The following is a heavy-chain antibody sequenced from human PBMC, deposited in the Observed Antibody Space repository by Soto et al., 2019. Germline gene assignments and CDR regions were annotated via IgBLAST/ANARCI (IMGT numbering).Heavy chain of an antibody. Sequence: VASVKVSCKASGGIFNRYAIGWVRQAPGQGLEWMGGIIPMFGTTNYAQKFQGRVTITADKFTSTAYMDLSSLRSEDTAVYYCARDRAERYYGSGSQYIHSFDYWGQGTLVTVSS. CDR3: ARDRAERYYGSGSQYIHSFDY. J-gene: IGHJ4*02. D-gene: IGHD3-10*01. V-gene: IGHV1-69*06. CDR2: IIPMFGTT. CDR1: GGIFNRYA.